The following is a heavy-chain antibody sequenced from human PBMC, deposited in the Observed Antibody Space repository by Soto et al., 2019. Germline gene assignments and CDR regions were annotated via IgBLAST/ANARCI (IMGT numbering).Heavy chain of an antibody. CDR3: ARLHYGSYSYYIAVYRFDP. V-gene: IGHV4-39*01. CDR1: GGSIISTISY. CDR2: IHYSGST. D-gene: IGHD3-10*01. J-gene: IGHJ5*02. Sequence: QLQLQESGPGLVKPSETLSLTCTVSGGSIISTISYWGWIRQPPGKGLEWIGSIHYSGSTYYNPSLKSRVTISVDTSKNQFSLNLSSVTAADTAVYYCARLHYGSYSYYIAVYRFDPWGQGTLVTVSS.